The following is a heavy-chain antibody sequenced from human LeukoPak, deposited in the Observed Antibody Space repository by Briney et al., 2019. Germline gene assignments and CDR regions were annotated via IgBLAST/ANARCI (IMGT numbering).Heavy chain of an antibody. Sequence: GASVKVSCKASGYTFTSYGIIWVRQAPGQGLEWMGWISAYNGNTNYAQKLQGRVTMTTDTSTSTAYMELRSLRSDDTAVYYCARGRYYDFWSGYYTGMLDAFDIWGQGTMATVSS. CDR2: ISAYNGNT. D-gene: IGHD3-3*01. J-gene: IGHJ3*02. CDR1: GYTFTSYG. CDR3: ARGRYYDFWSGYYTGMLDAFDI. V-gene: IGHV1-18*01.